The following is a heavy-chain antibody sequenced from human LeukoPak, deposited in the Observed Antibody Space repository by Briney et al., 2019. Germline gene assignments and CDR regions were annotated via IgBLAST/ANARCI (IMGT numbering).Heavy chain of an antibody. CDR2: ISGSGGST. D-gene: IGHD5-18*01. J-gene: IGHJ4*02. CDR1: GFTFSSYA. Sequence: GGSLRLSCAASGFTFSSYAMSWVRQAPGKGLEWVSAISGSGGSTYYADSVKGRFTISRDNSKNTLYLQMNSLRAEDTAVYYCAKGLGEGYSYGYRQLPDYWGQGTLVTVSS. V-gene: IGHV3-23*01. CDR3: AKGLGEGYSYGYRQLPDY.